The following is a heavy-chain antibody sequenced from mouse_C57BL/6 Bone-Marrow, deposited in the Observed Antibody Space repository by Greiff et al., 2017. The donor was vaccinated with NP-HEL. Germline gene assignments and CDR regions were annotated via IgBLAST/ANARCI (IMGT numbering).Heavy chain of an antibody. CDR1: GYTFTSYW. CDR2: IDPSDSYT. V-gene: IGHV1-69*01. J-gene: IGHJ3*01. Sequence: QVQLKQSGAELVMPGASVKLSCKASGYTFTSYWMHWVKQRPGQGLEWIGEIDPSDSYTNYNQKFKGKSTLTVDKSSSTAYMQISSLTSEDSAVYYCARARAQATGFAYWGQGTLVTVSA. CDR3: ARARAQATGFAY. D-gene: IGHD3-2*02.